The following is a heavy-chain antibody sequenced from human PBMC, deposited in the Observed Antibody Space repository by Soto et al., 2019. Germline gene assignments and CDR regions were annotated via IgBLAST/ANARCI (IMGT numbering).Heavy chain of an antibody. D-gene: IGHD3-22*01. CDR1: GFSLSTSGVG. Sequence: QITLKESGPTLVKPTQTLTLTCTFSGFSLSTSGVGVGWIRQPPGKALEWLALIYWDDDKRYSPSLKSRLTITMDTAXTXVXLXXPNMDPVDTATYYCALLTYYYDSSGSYSSAEYFQHWGPGTLVTVSS. V-gene: IGHV2-5*02. J-gene: IGHJ1*01. CDR3: ALLTYYYDSSGSYSSAEYFQH. CDR2: IYWDDDK.